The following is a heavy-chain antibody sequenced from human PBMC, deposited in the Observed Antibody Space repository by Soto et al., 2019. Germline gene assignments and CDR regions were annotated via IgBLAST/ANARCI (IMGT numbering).Heavy chain of an antibody. J-gene: IGHJ5*02. CDR2: MNAGNGNT. Sequence: ASVKVSCKASGYKVSGYSFINYAMHWVSQAPGQKLEWMGWMNAGNGNTKYSEKFQGRLTISRDTSANTAYMELSSLKSEDTAVYYCTREGALAENWFDPWGQGTLVTVSS. D-gene: IGHD6-19*01. CDR1: GYKVSGYSFINYA. V-gene: IGHV1-3*01. CDR3: TREGALAENWFDP.